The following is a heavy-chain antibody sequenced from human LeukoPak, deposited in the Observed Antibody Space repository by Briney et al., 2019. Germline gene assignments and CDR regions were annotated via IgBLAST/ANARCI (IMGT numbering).Heavy chain of an antibody. J-gene: IGHJ4*02. Sequence: ASVKVSCKASGYTFTGYYIHWVRQAPGQGLEWMGWINPNSGDTNYAQKFQGRVTMTRDTSISTAYMELSSLRSDDTAVYYCARVGMVRTTHAFFDYWGQGTLDTVSS. V-gene: IGHV1-2*02. D-gene: IGHD4/OR15-4a*01. CDR2: INPNSGDT. CDR1: GYTFTGYY. CDR3: ARVGMVRTTHAFFDY.